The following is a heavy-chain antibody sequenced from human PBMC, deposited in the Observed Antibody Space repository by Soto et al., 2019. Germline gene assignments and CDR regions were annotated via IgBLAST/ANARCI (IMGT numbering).Heavy chain of an antibody. D-gene: IGHD3-10*01. Sequence: SQSLSLTCAISGGIVTSNNAAWKWIRQSPSRGLEWLGRTYYKSKWYNDYAVSVRGRITINPDTSKNQFSLHLNSVTPEDTAVYYCAKVRYYYGSGSYSPPYGMDVWGQGXTVTVSS. CDR3: AKVRYYYGSGSYSPPYGMDV. J-gene: IGHJ6*02. CDR2: TYYKSKWYN. V-gene: IGHV6-1*01. CDR1: GGIVTSNNAA.